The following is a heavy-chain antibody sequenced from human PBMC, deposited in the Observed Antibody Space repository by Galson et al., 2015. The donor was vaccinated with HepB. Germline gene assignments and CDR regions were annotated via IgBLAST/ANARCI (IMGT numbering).Heavy chain of an antibody. Sequence: SVKVSCKASGYTFTSYGISWVRQAPGQGLEWMGWISAYNGNTNYAQKLQGRVTMTTDTSTSTAYMELRSLRSDDTAVYYCAGTIIHGDYYDYWGQGTLVSVSS. D-gene: IGHD4-17*01. V-gene: IGHV1-18*04. CDR1: GYTFTSYG. CDR3: AGTIIHGDYYDY. J-gene: IGHJ4*02. CDR2: ISAYNGNT.